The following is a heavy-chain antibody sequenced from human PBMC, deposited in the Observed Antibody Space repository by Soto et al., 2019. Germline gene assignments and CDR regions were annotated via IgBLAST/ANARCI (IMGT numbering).Heavy chain of an antibody. Sequence: GESLKISCKGSGYSFTSYWIGWVRQMAGKGLEWMGIIYPGDSDTRYSPSFQGQVTISADKSISTAYLQWSSLKASDTAMYYCARQDQAAAGTWAFDYWGQGPLVTVSS. CDR1: GYSFTSYW. V-gene: IGHV5-51*01. CDR2: IYPGDSDT. CDR3: ARQDQAAAGTWAFDY. J-gene: IGHJ4*02. D-gene: IGHD6-13*01.